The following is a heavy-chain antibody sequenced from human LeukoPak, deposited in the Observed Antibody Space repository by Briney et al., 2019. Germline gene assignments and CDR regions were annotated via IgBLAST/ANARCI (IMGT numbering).Heavy chain of an antibody. V-gene: IGHV3-15*01. Sequence: GGSLRLSCAASGFTFSNAWMSWVRQAPGKGLEWVGRIKSKTDGETTDYAAPVKGRFTISRDDSKNTLYLQMNSLKTEDTAVYYCTTEVMRDYFDYWGQGTLVTVSS. CDR1: GFTFSNAW. D-gene: IGHD2-21*01. CDR2: IKSKTDGETT. CDR3: TTEVMRDYFDY. J-gene: IGHJ4*02.